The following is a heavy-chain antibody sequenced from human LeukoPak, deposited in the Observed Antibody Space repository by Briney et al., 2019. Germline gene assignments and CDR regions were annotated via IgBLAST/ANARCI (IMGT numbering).Heavy chain of an antibody. CDR1: GFTFSSYA. V-gene: IGHV3-23*01. J-gene: IGHJ4*02. CDR3: AKLITGTTGGFDY. CDR2: ISGSGGSR. Sequence: GGSLRLSCAASGFTFSSYAMSWVRQAPGKGLEWVSAISGSGGSRYYADSVKGRFTISRDNSKNTLYLQMNSLRAEDTAVYYCAKLITGTTGGFDYWGQGTLVTVSS. D-gene: IGHD1-20*01.